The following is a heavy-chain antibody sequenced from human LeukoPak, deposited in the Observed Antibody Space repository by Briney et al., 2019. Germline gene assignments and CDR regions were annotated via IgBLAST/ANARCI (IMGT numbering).Heavy chain of an antibody. J-gene: IGHJ6*02. Sequence: GGSLRLSCAASGFTFKNYGMNWVRQAPGKGLEWVSSISSGATYIDNADSVKGRFTISKDNAKNSLYLEMNSLRAEDTAVYYCARSKGGAQREYGMDVWGQGTTVTVSS. V-gene: IGHV3-21*06. CDR3: ARSKGGAQREYGMDV. D-gene: IGHD1-1*01. CDR2: ISSGATYI. CDR1: GFTFKNYG.